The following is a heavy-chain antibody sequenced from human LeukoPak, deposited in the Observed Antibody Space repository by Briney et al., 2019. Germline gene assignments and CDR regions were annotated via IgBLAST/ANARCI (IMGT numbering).Heavy chain of an antibody. CDR2: INPNSGGT. Sequence: ASVKVSCKASGYTFTSYDINWVRQATGQGLEWMGWINPNSGGTNYAQKFQGRVTMTRDTSISTAYMELSRLRSDDTAVYYCARGFVAVAGTIGYWGQGTLVTVSS. CDR3: ARGFVAVAGTIGY. V-gene: IGHV1-2*02. J-gene: IGHJ4*02. CDR1: GYTFTSYD. D-gene: IGHD6-19*01.